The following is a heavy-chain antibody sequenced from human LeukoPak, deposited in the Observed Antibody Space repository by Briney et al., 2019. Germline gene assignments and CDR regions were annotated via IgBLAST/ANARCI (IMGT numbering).Heavy chain of an antibody. CDR1: GFTFSSYA. Sequence: PSGGSLRLSCAASGFTFSSYAMSWVRQAPGKGLEWVSAISGSGGSTYYADSVKGRFTISRDNSKNTLYLQMNSLRAEDTAVYYCAKDQSGSYFGAAFDIWGQGTMVTVSS. CDR3: AKDQSGSYFGAAFDI. CDR2: ISGSGGST. J-gene: IGHJ3*02. D-gene: IGHD1-26*01. V-gene: IGHV3-23*01.